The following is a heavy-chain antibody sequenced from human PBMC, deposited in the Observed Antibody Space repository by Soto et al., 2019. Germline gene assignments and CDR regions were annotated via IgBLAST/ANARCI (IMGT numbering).Heavy chain of an antibody. Sequence: QVQLVESGGGVVQPGRSLRLSCAASGFTFSSYGMHWVRQAPGKGLEWVALISYDGSNKYYADSVKGRFTISRDNSKNKLYLQMNSLRAEDTAVYYCARAAFLTGYYSGYFDYWGQGTLVTVSS. CDR3: ARAAFLTGYYSGYFDY. D-gene: IGHD3-9*01. J-gene: IGHJ4*02. CDR1: GFTFSSYG. CDR2: ISYDGSNK. V-gene: IGHV3-30*03.